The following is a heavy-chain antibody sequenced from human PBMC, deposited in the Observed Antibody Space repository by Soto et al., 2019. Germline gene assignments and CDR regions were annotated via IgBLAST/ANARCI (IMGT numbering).Heavy chain of an antibody. CDR2: ISGSGGST. CDR1: GFTFSSYA. V-gene: IGHV3-23*01. J-gene: IGHJ1*01. Sequence: ESGGGLVQPGGSLRLSCAASGFTFSSYAMSWVRQAPGKGLEWVSAISGSGGSTYYADSVKGRFTISRDNSKNTLYLQMNSLRAEDTAAYYCAKVREQQLVRHGFQHWGQGTLVTVSS. D-gene: IGHD6-13*01. CDR3: AKVREQQLVRHGFQH.